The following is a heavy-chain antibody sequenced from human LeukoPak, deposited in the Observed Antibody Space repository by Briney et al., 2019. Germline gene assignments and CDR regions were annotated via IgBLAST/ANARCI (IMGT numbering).Heavy chain of an antibody. CDR1: GGSISSYY. Sequence: KTSETLSLTCTVSGGSISSYYWSWIRQPPGKGLEWIGYIYYSGSTNYNPSLKSRVTISVDTSKNQFSLKLSSVTAADTAVYYCARHVGYYDSLDIWGQGTMVTVSS. D-gene: IGHD3-22*01. J-gene: IGHJ3*02. V-gene: IGHV4-59*08. CDR3: ARHVGYYDSLDI. CDR2: IYYSGST.